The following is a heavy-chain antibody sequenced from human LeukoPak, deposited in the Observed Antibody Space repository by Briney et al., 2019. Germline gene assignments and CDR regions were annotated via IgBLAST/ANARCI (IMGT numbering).Heavy chain of an antibody. CDR3: ARGAKYCSGDSCYYYYYYMDV. Sequence: GGSLRLSCAASGFTFSSYAMSWVRQAPGKGLEWVSAISGSGGSTYYADSVKGRFTISRDNAKNSLYLQMNSLRAEDTAVYYCARGAKYCSGDSCYYYYYYMDVWGKGTTVTVSS. D-gene: IGHD2-15*01. V-gene: IGHV3-23*01. CDR2: ISGSGGST. J-gene: IGHJ6*03. CDR1: GFTFSSYA.